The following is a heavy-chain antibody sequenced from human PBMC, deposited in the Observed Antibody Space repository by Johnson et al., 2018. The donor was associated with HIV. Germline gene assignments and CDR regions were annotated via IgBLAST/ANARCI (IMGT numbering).Heavy chain of an antibody. D-gene: IGHD4-23*01. CDR2: ISYDGSDK. Sequence: QVLLVESGGGVVQPGGSLRLSCEASGFTFSYYGMHWVRQAPGKGLEWVAVISYDGSDKYYADSVKGRFTISRDNSKNTLYLQMNSLRAEDTALYYCAKEEGLRRELFADDAFDIWGQGTMVTVSS. J-gene: IGHJ3*02. CDR1: GFTFSYYG. CDR3: AKEEGLRRELFADDAFDI. V-gene: IGHV3-30*18.